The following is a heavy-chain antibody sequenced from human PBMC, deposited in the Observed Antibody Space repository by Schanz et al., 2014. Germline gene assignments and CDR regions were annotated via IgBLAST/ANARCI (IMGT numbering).Heavy chain of an antibody. CDR2: IYYDGGLR. D-gene: IGHD2-21*01. V-gene: IGHV3-33*06. CDR3: TKWANEGGGGYCHFDL. J-gene: IGHJ4*02. Sequence: QVQLVESGGGVVQPGRSLRLSCAASGFTFSKYGMHWVRQAPGKGLEWVAVIYYDGGLRFFADSVRGRVTISRDNSNNMVYLQMNSLRAEDTAIYYCTKWANEGGGGYCHFDLWGQGTLVTVSS. CDR1: GFTFSKYG.